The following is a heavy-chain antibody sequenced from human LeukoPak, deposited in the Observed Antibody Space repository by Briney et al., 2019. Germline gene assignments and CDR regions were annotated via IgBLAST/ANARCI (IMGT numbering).Heavy chain of an antibody. D-gene: IGHD3-22*01. V-gene: IGHV3-23*01. CDR2: ITGSGGST. CDR1: GFTFSSYA. CDR3: AKRASSGWYYFDY. J-gene: IGHJ4*02. Sequence: GGSLRLSCAASGFTFSSYAMSWVRQAPGKGLEWVSTITGSGGSTYYADSVKGRFTISRDNPKNTLYLQMNSLRAEDTAVYYCAKRASSGWYYFDYWGQGTLVTVSS.